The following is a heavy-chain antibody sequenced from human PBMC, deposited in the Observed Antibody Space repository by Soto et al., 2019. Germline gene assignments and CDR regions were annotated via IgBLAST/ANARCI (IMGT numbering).Heavy chain of an antibody. CDR2: IYHSGST. V-gene: IGHV4-4*02. J-gene: IGHJ6*04. D-gene: IGHD1-26*01. CDR3: ARDKGVGATWTGYYYGMDV. Sequence: SETLSLTCAVSGGSISSSNWWSLVRQPPGKGLEWIGEIYHSGSTNYNPSLKSRVTISVDKSKNQFSLKLSSVTAADTAVYYCARDKGVGATWTGYYYGMDVWGKGTKVTVSS. CDR1: GGSISSSNW.